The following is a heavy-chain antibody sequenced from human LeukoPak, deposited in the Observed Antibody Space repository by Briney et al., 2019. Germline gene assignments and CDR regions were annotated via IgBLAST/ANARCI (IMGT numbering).Heavy chain of an antibody. CDR1: GFTFSRHA. CDR3: ASENIVTTSGALFDY. D-gene: IGHD5-12*01. V-gene: IGHV3-21*01. Sequence: PGGSLRLSCAASGFTFSRHAMNWVRQAPGEGLEWVSSITSSGSYRYHSDSVKGRFTISRDNAKHSLYLQMNSLRVEDTAVYYCASENIVTTSGALFDYWGQGTLVTVSS. CDR2: ITSSGSYR. J-gene: IGHJ4*02.